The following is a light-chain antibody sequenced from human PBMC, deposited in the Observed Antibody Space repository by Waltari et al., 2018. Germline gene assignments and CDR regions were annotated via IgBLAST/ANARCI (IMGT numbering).Light chain of an antibody. CDR2: GAS. Sequence: EIVLPQSPGTLSLSPGERSTLSCRASQSVSSNYLAWFQQKPGQAPRLLIYGASSRATGIPDRFSGSGSGTDVTVTISRLEPEYFAVYYCQEYDDSPPWTFGQGTKVEIK. CDR3: QEYDDSPPWT. V-gene: IGKV3-20*01. J-gene: IGKJ1*01. CDR1: QSVSSNY.